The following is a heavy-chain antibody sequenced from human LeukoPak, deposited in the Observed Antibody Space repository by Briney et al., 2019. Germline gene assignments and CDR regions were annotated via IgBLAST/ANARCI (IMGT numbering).Heavy chain of an antibody. J-gene: IGHJ6*02. CDR3: ARDLGVTTFHYYYGLDV. Sequence: PGGALRLSCAASGFGFSNYGMHWVRQAPGKGLEWLAVMSYEGDYKYYADSVKGRFTISRDNSQNTVFLQLNSLRAVDTAVYYCARDLGVTTFHYYYGLDVWGQGTTVTVS. CDR1: GFGFSNYG. CDR2: MSYEGDYK. D-gene: IGHD2-21*02. V-gene: IGHV3-30*03.